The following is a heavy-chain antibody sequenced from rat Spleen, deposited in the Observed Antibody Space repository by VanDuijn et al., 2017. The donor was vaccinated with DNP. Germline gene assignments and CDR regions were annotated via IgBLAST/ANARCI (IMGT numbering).Heavy chain of an antibody. CDR1: GFTFSDYY. D-gene: IGHD4-3*01. CDR3: VRWNSGHFDY. J-gene: IGHJ2*01. Sequence: SGGGLVQPGRSLKLSCAASGFTFSDYYMAWVRQAPTRGLEWVAYIGSDGYAPYYGVSVKGRFTISRDNAKSTLYLQMNSLRSEDMATYYCVRWNSGHFDYWGQGVMVTVSS. V-gene: IGHV5-22*01. CDR2: IGSDGYAP.